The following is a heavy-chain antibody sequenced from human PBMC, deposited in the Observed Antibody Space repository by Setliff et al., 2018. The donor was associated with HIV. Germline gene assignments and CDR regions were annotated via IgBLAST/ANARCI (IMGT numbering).Heavy chain of an antibody. D-gene: IGHD5-18*01. CDR1: GASFSGYY. CDR3: SNWNTTIDEDA. Sequence: PSETLSLTCAVYGASFSGYYWSWIRQPPGKGLEWIGEINLSRSTDYNPSLKSRVTISVDTSKNQFSLKLSSVTAADTAVYYCSNWNTTIDEDAWGQGTLVTVSS. CDR2: INLSRST. J-gene: IGHJ5*02. V-gene: IGHV4-34*01.